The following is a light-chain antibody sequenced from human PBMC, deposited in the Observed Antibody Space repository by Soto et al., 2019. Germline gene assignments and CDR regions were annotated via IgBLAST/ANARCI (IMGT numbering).Light chain of an antibody. V-gene: IGKV3D-20*02. Sequence: EIVLTQSPATLSLSPGERATLSCRASQSVSSSYLAWYQQKPGQAPRLLLHGASSRATGIPDRISGSGSGSDFTLTISRLEPEDFSVYHCQQDNNWTRTFGEGTKV. CDR2: GAS. CDR3: QQDNNWTRT. CDR1: QSVSSSY. J-gene: IGKJ1*01.